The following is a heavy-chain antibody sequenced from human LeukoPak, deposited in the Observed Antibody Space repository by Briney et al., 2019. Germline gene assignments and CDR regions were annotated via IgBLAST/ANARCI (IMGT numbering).Heavy chain of an antibody. J-gene: IGHJ4*02. CDR1: GFTFSNYG. Sequence: GGSLRLSCAASGFTFSNYGMSWVRQAPGKGLEWVSALSGSGGRTYYADSLKGRFTISRDNSKNTLYLQMNSLRPEDTAVYYCAKEAVVLGYGDYIDYWGQGTLVTVSS. CDR3: AKEAVVLGYGDYIDY. CDR2: LSGSGGRT. D-gene: IGHD4-17*01. V-gene: IGHV3-23*01.